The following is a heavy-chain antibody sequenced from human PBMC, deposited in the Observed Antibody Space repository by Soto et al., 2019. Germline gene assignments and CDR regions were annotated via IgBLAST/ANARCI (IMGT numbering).Heavy chain of an antibody. J-gene: IGHJ6*02. Sequence: EVQLVESGGGLVEPGKSLRLSCVVSGFTYEDFAMHWVRQAPGKGLEWVSGISWNSASTGYADSVTGRFTISRDNAKNSLYLQMRNLTCDDTAMYYCVKDFRRYTNGLDGWGPGTSVTVSS. V-gene: IGHV3-9*01. CDR2: ISWNSAST. CDR1: GFTYEDFA. CDR3: VKDFRRYTNGLDG. D-gene: IGHD5-18*01.